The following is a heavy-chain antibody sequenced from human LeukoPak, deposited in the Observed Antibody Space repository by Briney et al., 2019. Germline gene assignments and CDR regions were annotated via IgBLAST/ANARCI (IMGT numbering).Heavy chain of an antibody. CDR3: ARAFAYDSSGPRAFDI. Sequence: PGGSLRLSCAASGFTFSSYSMNWVRQAPEKGLEWVSSISSSSSTIYYADSVKGRFTISRDNAKNSLYLQMNSLRAEDTAVYYCARAFAYDSSGPRAFDIWGQGTMVTVSS. CDR1: GFTFSSYS. J-gene: IGHJ3*02. V-gene: IGHV3-48*01. CDR2: ISSSSSTI. D-gene: IGHD3-22*01.